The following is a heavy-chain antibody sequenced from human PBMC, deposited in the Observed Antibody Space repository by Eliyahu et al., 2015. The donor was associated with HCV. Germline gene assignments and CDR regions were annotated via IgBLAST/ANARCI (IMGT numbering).Heavy chain of an antibody. Sequence: QLQLQESGPGLVKPSETLSLTCTVSGGXXSSSTYYWGXIRQPPGKGLEWIGSIYYSGXTYYNPSLKSRVSISVDTSKNQFSLKLRSVTAADTAVYYCARVYDSSGYYYTFDYWGQGTLVTVSS. CDR3: ARVYDSSGYYYTFDY. J-gene: IGHJ4*02. D-gene: IGHD3-22*01. CDR1: GGXXSSSTYY. V-gene: IGHV4-39*01. CDR2: IYYSGXT.